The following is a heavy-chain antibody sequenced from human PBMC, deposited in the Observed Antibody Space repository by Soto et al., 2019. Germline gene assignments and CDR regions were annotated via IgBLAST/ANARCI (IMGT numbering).Heavy chain of an antibody. CDR3: ASSSYDFWSGYITYPFDP. V-gene: IGHV3-48*03. Sequence: PGGSLRLSSEVSGLTFGTFEMTSVRQATGQGLEWVSSISSDGATIYYAASAKGGFTIPRDNSTNALYLQMNSLRSEDTAVYYCASSSYDFWSGYITYPFDPWGQGTQVTVSS. CDR2: ISSDGATI. D-gene: IGHD3-3*01. J-gene: IGHJ5*02. CDR1: GLTFGTFE.